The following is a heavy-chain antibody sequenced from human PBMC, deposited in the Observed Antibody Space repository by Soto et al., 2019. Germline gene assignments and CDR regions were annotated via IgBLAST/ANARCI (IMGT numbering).Heavy chain of an antibody. CDR2: IKTKAEGGAT. V-gene: IGHV3-15*07. CDR1: DFTITNAC. J-gene: IGHJ6*02. D-gene: IGHD2-15*01. Sequence: EVHLVESGGGLVKPGGSLRLSCAASDFTITNACMNWVRQAPGKGLEWVGRIKTKAEGGATDYAAPPKGRFAISRDDSRNALLPQMNSLKTKDTALYYCTTGSVEGVWGQGATATVPS. CDR3: TTGSVEGV.